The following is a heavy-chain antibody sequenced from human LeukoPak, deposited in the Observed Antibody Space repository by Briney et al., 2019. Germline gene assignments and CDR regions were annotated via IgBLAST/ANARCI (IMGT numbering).Heavy chain of an antibody. Sequence: SETLSLTCTVSGGSISSGGYYWSWIRQPPGKGLEWIGYIYHSGSTYYNPSLKSRVTISVDRSKNQFSLKLSSVTAADTAVYYCASPSGSTDAEYFQHWGQGTLATVSS. CDR2: IYHSGST. J-gene: IGHJ1*01. CDR1: GGSISSGGYY. CDR3: ASPSGSTDAEYFQH. D-gene: IGHD6-19*01. V-gene: IGHV4-30-2*01.